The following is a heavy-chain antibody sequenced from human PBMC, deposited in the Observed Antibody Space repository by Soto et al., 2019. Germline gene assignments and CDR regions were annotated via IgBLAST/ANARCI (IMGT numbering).Heavy chain of an antibody. CDR1: GGIFSGYA. D-gene: IGHD3-10*01. J-gene: IGHJ6*02. V-gene: IGHV1-69*01. CDR3: ASRNSGSASEEVSHYGLDV. CDR2: IIPVFGRS. Sequence: VQLVQSGTEVKEPGSSVKVSCKASGGIFSGYAFGWVRQAPGQGLEWMGGIIPVFGRSDYAQKFQGRVTITAEESTTTAYVELSGLRSEDTAVYYCASRNSGSASEEVSHYGLDVWGQGTTVTVSS.